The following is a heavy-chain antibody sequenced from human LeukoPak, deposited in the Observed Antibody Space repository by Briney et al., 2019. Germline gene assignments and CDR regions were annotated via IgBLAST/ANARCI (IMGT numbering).Heavy chain of an antibody. CDR2: IWYDGSNK. D-gene: IGHD3-22*01. Sequence: GGSLRLSCAASGFTFSSYGMHWVRQAPGKGLEWVAVIWYDGSNKYYADSVKGRFTISRDNSKNTLYLQMNSLRAEDTAVYYCAKDKHYYDSSGYYNWGQGTLVTVSS. V-gene: IGHV3-30*02. CDR3: AKDKHYYDSSGYYN. CDR1: GFTFSSYG. J-gene: IGHJ4*02.